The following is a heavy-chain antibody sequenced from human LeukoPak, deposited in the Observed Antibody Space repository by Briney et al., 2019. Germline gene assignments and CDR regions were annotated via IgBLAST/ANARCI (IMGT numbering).Heavy chain of an antibody. CDR3: AREPMNVITGTTGVMDY. CDR1: GFTFGSYS. CDR2: ISSSSSTI. D-gene: IGHD1-7*01. V-gene: IGHV3-48*04. J-gene: IGHJ4*02. Sequence: GGSLRLSCAASGFTFGSYSMNWVRQAPGKGLEWVSYISSSSSTIYYADSVKGRFTISRDNAKNSLYLQMNSLRAEDTAVYYCAREPMNVITGTTGVMDYWGQGTLVTVSS.